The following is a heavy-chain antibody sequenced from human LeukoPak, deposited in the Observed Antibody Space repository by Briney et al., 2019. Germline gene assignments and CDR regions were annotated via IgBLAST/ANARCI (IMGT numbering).Heavy chain of an antibody. CDR1: GFSFSSYW. Sequence: GGSLRLSCAASGFSFSSYWMHWVRQAPGKGLVWVSRISSDGSIINYADSVKGRFTISRDNAKNTLYLQMNSLRVEDTAVYYCARNYVVVPNGDWFGPWGQGTLVTVSS. CDR2: ISSDGSII. J-gene: IGHJ5*02. V-gene: IGHV3-74*01. D-gene: IGHD2-2*01. CDR3: ARNYVVVPNGDWFGP.